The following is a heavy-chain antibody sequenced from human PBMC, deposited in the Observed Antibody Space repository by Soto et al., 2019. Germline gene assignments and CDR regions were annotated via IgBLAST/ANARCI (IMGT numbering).Heavy chain of an antibody. D-gene: IGHD3-10*01. CDR2: ITGSGAGT. CDR3: ARDAGPLNY. Sequence: EVQLLESGGGLVQPGGSLRLSCAASGFTFITYGMTWVRQAPGKGLEYVSSITGSGAGTYYAESVKGRFTISRDNSNNTLYLQMNSLRAEDTAIYYCARDAGPLNYWGQGTLVTVPS. CDR1: GFTFITYG. V-gene: IGHV3-23*01. J-gene: IGHJ4*02.